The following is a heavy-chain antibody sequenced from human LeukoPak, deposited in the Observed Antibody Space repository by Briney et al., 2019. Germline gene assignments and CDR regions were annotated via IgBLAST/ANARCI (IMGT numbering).Heavy chain of an antibody. CDR2: ISWNSGSI. D-gene: IGHD4-17*01. CDR1: GFTFDDYA. V-gene: IGHV3-9*01. CDR3: AKEIRSWYYYYGMDV. J-gene: IGHJ6*02. Sequence: SGRSLRLSCAASGFTFDDYAMHWVRQAPGKGLEWVSGISWNSGSIGYADSVKGRFTISRDNAKNSLYLQMNSLRAEDTALYYCAKEIRSWYYYYGMDVWGQGTTVTVSS.